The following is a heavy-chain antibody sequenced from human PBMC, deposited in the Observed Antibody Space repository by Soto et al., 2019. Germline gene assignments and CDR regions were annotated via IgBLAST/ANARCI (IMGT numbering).Heavy chain of an antibody. V-gene: IGHV4-4*02. Sequence: PSETLSLTCTVSGGSISSSNWWSWVRQPPGKGLEWIGEIYHSGSTNYNPSLKSRVTISVDKSKNQFSLKLSSVTAADTAVYYCARALREWLRFVSLDYWGQGTLVTVSS. CDR2: IYHSGST. D-gene: IGHD5-12*01. CDR1: GGSISSSNW. J-gene: IGHJ4*02. CDR3: ARALREWLRFVSLDY.